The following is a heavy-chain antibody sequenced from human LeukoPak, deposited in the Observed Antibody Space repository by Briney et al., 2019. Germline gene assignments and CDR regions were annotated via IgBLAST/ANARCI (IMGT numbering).Heavy chain of an antibody. CDR1: GGSISTYY. V-gene: IGHV4-59*01. D-gene: IGHD1-26*01. J-gene: IGHJ4*02. CDR2: IYYSGST. CDR3: AREEALGSGSFDY. Sequence: PSETLSLTCTVSGGSISTYYWSWIRQPPGKGLEWIGYIYYSGSTSYNPSLKSRVAISVDTSKNQFSLKLSSVTAADTAVYYCAREEALGSGSFDYWGQGTLVTVSS.